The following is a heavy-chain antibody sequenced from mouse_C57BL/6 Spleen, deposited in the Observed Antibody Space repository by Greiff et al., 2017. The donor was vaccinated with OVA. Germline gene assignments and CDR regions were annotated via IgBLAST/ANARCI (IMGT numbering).Heavy chain of an antibody. J-gene: IGHJ3*01. CDR1: GYTFTSYW. CDR3: ARWGNYSWFAY. D-gene: IGHD2-1*01. CDR2: IDPSDSET. V-gene: IGHV1-52*01. Sequence: VQLQQPGAELVRPGSSVKLSCKASGYTFTSYWMHWVKQRPIQGLEWIGNIDPSDSETHYNQKFKDKATLTVDKSSSTAYMRLSSLTSEDSAVYYCARWGNYSWFAYWGQGTLVTVSA.